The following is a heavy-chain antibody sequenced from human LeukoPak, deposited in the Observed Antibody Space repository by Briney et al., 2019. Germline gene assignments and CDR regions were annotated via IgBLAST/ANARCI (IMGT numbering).Heavy chain of an antibody. CDR2: INHSGST. V-gene: IGHV4-34*01. Sequence: SETLSLTCAVYGGSFSGYYWSWIRQPPGEGLEWIGEINHSGSTNYNPSLKSRVTISVDTSKNQFSLKLSSVTAADTAVYYCARGRPGDYCSGGSCSSADFDYWGQGTLVTVSS. CDR3: ARGRPGDYCSGGSCSSADFDY. CDR1: GGSFSGYY. J-gene: IGHJ4*02. D-gene: IGHD2-15*01.